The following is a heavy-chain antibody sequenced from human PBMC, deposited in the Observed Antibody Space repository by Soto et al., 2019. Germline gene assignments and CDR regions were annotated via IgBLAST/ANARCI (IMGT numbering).Heavy chain of an antibody. CDR2: IWYDGSNK. Sequence: PGGSLRLSCAASGFTFSSYGMHWVRQDPGKGLEWVAVIWYDGSNKYYADPVKGRFTISRVNSKNTLYLQMNSLRAEDTAVYYCARERQSSSWYDFDFWGQGTLVPVSS. CDR1: GFTFSSYG. CDR3: ARERQSSSWYDFDF. V-gene: IGHV3-33*01. J-gene: IGHJ4*02. D-gene: IGHD6-13*01.